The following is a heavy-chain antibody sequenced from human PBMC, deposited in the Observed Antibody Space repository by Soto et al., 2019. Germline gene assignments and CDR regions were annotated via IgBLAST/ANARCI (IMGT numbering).Heavy chain of an antibody. CDR1: GFTFSSYS. J-gene: IGHJ4*02. Sequence: GGSLRLSCAASGFTFSSYSMNWVRQAPGKGLEWVSYISSSSSTIYYADSVKGRFTISRDNAKNSLYLQMNSLRAEDTAVYYCARDLDDFWSGYYPSNDYWGQGTLVTVSS. CDR2: ISSSSSTI. CDR3: ARDLDDFWSGYYPSNDY. V-gene: IGHV3-48*01. D-gene: IGHD3-3*01.